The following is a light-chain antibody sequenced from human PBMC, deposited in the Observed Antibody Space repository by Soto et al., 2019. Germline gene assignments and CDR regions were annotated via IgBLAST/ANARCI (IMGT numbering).Light chain of an antibody. CDR3: SSYTSISTPDYV. CDR2: EVS. CDR1: SSDVGGYNY. J-gene: IGLJ1*01. V-gene: IGLV2-14*01. Sequence: QSVLTQPASVSGSPGQSITISCTGTSSDVGGYNYVSWCQQHPGKPPKLMIYEVSNRPSGVSNRFSGSKSGNTASLTISGLQAEDEADYYCSSYTSISTPDYVFGTGTKVTVL.